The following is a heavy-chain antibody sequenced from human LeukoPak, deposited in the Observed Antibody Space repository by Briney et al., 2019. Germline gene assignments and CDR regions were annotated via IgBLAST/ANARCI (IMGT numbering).Heavy chain of an antibody. J-gene: IGHJ5*02. Sequence: GASVKVSCKASGYSFTCFHLHWVRQAPGQGLAWMGWINPNSGGTNYAQKFQGRVTMTRDTSISTAYMKLSRLRSDDTAVYYCAGVSSGYFNWFDPWGQGTLVTVSS. CDR2: INPNSGGT. V-gene: IGHV1-2*02. D-gene: IGHD3-22*01. CDR1: GYSFTCFH. CDR3: AGVSSGYFNWFDP.